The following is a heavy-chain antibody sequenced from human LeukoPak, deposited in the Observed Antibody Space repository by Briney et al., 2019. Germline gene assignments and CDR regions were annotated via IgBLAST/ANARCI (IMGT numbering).Heavy chain of an antibody. CDR1: GYSFTSYW. CDR2: IYPGDSDT. J-gene: IGHJ4*02. V-gene: IGHV5-51*01. CDR3: ARLGEYCTNGVCYAPDFDY. D-gene: IGHD2-8*01. Sequence: GESLKISCKGSGYSFTSYWIGWVRQVPGKGLEWMGIIYPGDSDTRYSPSFQGQVTISADKSISTAYLQWSSLKASDTAMYYCARLGEYCTNGVCYAPDFDYWGQGTLVTVSS.